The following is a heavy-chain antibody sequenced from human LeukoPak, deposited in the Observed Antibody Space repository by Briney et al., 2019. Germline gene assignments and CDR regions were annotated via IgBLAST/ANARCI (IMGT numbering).Heavy chain of an antibody. CDR2: IHYSGSP. J-gene: IGHJ6*03. Sequence: LETLSLTCIVSGGSISNYYWSWIRQFPGKGLEWIGYIHYSGSPNYNPSLKGRVTISVDTSKNHFSLKLTSVTAADTAVYYCAVDYDSTGYYFSMDVWGKGTTVTVSS. D-gene: IGHD3-22*01. CDR1: GGSISNYY. CDR3: AVDYDSTGYYFSMDV. V-gene: IGHV4-59*01.